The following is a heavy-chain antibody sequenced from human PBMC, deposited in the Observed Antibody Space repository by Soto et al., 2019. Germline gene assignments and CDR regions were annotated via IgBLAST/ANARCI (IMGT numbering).Heavy chain of an antibody. D-gene: IGHD1-20*01. CDR1: GFTFNAYA. J-gene: IGHJ4*02. CDR3: ARVAADAINSVDN. V-gene: IGHV3-23*01. CDR2: IGGSGGNR. Sequence: EVQLLESGGGLVQPGGSLRLSCAASGFTFNAYAMTWVRQAPGKGLEWVSAIGGSGGNRYYADSVRGRFTISRDNSKDTVELQINSLRVEDTAVYYGARVAADAINSVDNWGQGILVTVSS.